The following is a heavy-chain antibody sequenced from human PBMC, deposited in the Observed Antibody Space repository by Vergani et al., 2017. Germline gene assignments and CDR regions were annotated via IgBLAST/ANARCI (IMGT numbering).Heavy chain of an antibody. CDR3: AKGGGSGIAFYWYFDL. J-gene: IGHJ2*01. V-gene: IGHV3-23*04. Sequence: EVQLVESGGGLVKPGGSLRLSCAASGFTFSSYAMSWVRQAPGKGLEWVSAISGSGGSTYYADSVKGRFTISRDNSKNTLYLQMNSLRAEDTAVYYCAKGGGSGIAFYWYFDLWGRGTLVTVSS. CDR2: ISGSGGST. CDR1: GFTFSSYA. D-gene: IGHD6-13*01.